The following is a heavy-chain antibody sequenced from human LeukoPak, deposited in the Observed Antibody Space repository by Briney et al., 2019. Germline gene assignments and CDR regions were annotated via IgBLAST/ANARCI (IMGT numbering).Heavy chain of an antibody. CDR3: AKGSSGYYHGSYNWFDP. CDR2: MNPNSGNT. D-gene: IGHD3-22*01. CDR1: GYTFTSFD. V-gene: IGHV1-8*03. Sequence: ASVKVSCKASGYTFTSFDINWVRQATGQGLESMGWMNPNSGNTGYAQKFQGRVTITRNTSISTAYMELSSLRSEDTAVYYCAKGSSGYYHGSYNWFDPWGQGTLVTVSS. J-gene: IGHJ5*02.